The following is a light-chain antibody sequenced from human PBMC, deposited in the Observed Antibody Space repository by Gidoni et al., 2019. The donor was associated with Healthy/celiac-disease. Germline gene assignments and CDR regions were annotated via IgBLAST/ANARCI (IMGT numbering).Light chain of an antibody. Sequence: DIVMTQSPLSLPVTPGEPASISCRSSQSLLHSNGYNYLDWYLQKPGQSPQLLIYLGSNRASGVPDRFSGSGSGTDFTLKISRVEDEDVGVYYCMQALQTWTFGQGTKVEIK. CDR2: LGS. CDR3: MQALQTWT. V-gene: IGKV2-28*01. J-gene: IGKJ1*01. CDR1: QSLLHSNGYNY.